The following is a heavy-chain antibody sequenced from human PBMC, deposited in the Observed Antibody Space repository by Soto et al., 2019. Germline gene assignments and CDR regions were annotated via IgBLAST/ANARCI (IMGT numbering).Heavy chain of an antibody. CDR2: INAGNGNT. V-gene: IGHV1-3*01. CDR1: GYTFTSYA. CDR3: ARARMYSGAYHDY. J-gene: IGHJ4*02. Sequence: GASVKVSCKASGYTFTSYAMHWVRQAPGQRLEWMGWINAGNGNTKYSQKFQGRVTITTDTSTNTAYLELRSLRSDDTAVYFCARARMYSGAYHDYWGQGTLVTVSS. D-gene: IGHD1-26*01.